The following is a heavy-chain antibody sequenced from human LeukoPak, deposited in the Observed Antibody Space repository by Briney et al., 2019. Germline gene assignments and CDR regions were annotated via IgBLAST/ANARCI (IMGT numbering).Heavy chain of an antibody. J-gene: IGHJ5*02. CDR1: GGSISSSSYY. CDR3: ARHPVKRITIFGVVAKGWFDP. CDR2: IYYNGST. D-gene: IGHD3-3*01. Sequence: SETLSLTCTVSGGSISSSSYYWGWIRQPPGKGLEWIGSIYYNGSTSYNPSLKSRVTISVDTSKNQFSLKLSSVTAADTAVYYCARHPVKRITIFGVVAKGWFDPWGQGTLVTVSS. V-gene: IGHV4-39*01.